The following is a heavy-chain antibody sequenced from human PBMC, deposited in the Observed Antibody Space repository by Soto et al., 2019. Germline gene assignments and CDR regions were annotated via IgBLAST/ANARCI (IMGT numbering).Heavy chain of an antibody. D-gene: IGHD2-21*02. J-gene: IGHJ1*01. CDR2: IKQDGSEK. CDR3: ARTGGDVVVTAIYFQH. CDR1: GFTFSSYW. V-gene: IGHV3-7*03. Sequence: GGSLRLSCAASGFTFSSYWMSWVRQAPGKGLEWVANIKQDGSEKYYVDSVKGRFTISRDNAKNSLYLQMNSLRAEDTAVYYCARTGGDVVVTAIYFQHWGQGTLVTVSS.